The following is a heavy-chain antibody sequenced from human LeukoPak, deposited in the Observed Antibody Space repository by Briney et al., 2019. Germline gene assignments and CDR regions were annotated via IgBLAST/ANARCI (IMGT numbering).Heavy chain of an antibody. CDR1: GGSFSGYY. CDR3: ARSWGPYRWYSR. J-gene: IGHJ4*02. D-gene: IGHD4-23*01. V-gene: IGHV4-34*01. Sequence: PSETLSLTCAVDGGSFSGYYWGWIRQLPGDVLTWIGEINHNGSTNYNPSLKSRVTISVDTSKNQFSLKLSSVTAADTAVYYCARSWGPYRWYSRWGQGTLVTVSS. CDR2: INHNGST.